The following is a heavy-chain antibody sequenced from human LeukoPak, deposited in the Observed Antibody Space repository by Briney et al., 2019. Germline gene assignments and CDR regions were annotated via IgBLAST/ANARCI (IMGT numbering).Heavy chain of an antibody. V-gene: IGHV4-39*07. CDR1: GGSISNGGYY. CDR3: ARGERTAAAGNFDY. J-gene: IGHJ4*02. D-gene: IGHD6-13*01. CDR2: IYHSGST. Sequence: PSETLSLTCTVSGGSISNGGYYWGWIRQPPGKGLEWIGSIYHSGSTYYNPSLKSRVTISVDTSKNQFSLKLSSVTAADTAVYYCARGERTAAAGNFDYWGQGTLVTVSS.